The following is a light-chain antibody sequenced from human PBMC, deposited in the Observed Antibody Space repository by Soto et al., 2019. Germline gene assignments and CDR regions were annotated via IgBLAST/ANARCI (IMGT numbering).Light chain of an antibody. V-gene: IGKV1-5*01. CDR3: QHYNNYLRT. CDR1: QSVSQW. Sequence: DIQMTQSPSTLSAAVGDRVTITCRASQSVSQWLAWYQQKPGKAPTVLIFYASTLAGGVPSRFSGSGSETEFTLTITSLQPDDSATYFCQHYNNYLRTFGQGTKVEIK. J-gene: IGKJ1*01. CDR2: YAS.